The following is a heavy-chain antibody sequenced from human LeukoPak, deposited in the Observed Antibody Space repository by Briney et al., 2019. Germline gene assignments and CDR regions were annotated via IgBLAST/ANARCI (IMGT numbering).Heavy chain of an antibody. CDR1: GYTLTELS. J-gene: IGHJ6*02. Sequence: ASVKVSCKVSGYTLTELSMHWVRQAPGKGLEWMGGFDPEDGETIYAQKFQGRVTMTEDTSTDTAYMELSSLRSEDTAVYYCATGVVGATYYYYYNGMDVWGQGTTVTVSS. D-gene: IGHD1-26*01. CDR3: ATGVVGATYYYYYNGMDV. CDR2: FDPEDGET. V-gene: IGHV1-24*01.